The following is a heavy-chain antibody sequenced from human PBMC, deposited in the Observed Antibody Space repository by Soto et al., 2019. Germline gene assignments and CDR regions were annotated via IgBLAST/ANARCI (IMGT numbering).Heavy chain of an antibody. J-gene: IGHJ6*02. D-gene: IGHD2-2*01. V-gene: IGHV1-69*06. CDR1: GGTFSSYA. Sequence: GASVQVSCKASGGTFSSYAISWVRQAPGQGLEWMGGIIPIFGTANYAQKFQGRVTITADKSTSTAYMELSSLRSEDTAVYYCARDCSSTSCYPHYYYGMDVWGQGTTVTVSS. CDR3: ARDCSSTSCYPHYYYGMDV. CDR2: IIPIFGTA.